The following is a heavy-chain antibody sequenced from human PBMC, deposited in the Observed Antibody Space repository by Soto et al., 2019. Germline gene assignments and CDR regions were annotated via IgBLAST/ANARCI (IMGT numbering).Heavy chain of an antibody. CDR3: AKDRALENQTPYGMDV. J-gene: IGHJ6*02. CDR2: ISGRGDHR. Sequence: EMQLLESGGGLGQPGGSLRLSCVASPITVYNFAAMSWVRQTPERGLEWVSTISGRGDHRYYADSVKGWFTISRDNSKNRLYLQMDGLRVDDTAVYYCAKDRALENQTPYGMDVWGQGTTVTV. CDR1: PITVYNFAA. D-gene: IGHD2-2*01. V-gene: IGHV3-23*01.